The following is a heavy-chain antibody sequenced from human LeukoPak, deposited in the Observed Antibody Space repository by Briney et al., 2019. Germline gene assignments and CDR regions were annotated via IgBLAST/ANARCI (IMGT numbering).Heavy chain of an antibody. Sequence: GGSLRLSCAASGFTFSSYGMSWVRRAPGNGLEWDSAIGGSGGSTYYADSVKGRFTISRDNSKNKLYLQMNSLRAEDTAVYYCAKDGGYCSGGSCYSYYFDYWGQGTLVTVSS. V-gene: IGHV3-23*01. CDR2: IGGSGGST. D-gene: IGHD2-15*01. J-gene: IGHJ4*02. CDR3: AKDGGYCSGGSCYSYYFDY. CDR1: GFTFSSYG.